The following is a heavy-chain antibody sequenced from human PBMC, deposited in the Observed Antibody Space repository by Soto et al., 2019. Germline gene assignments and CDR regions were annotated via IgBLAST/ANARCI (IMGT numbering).Heavy chain of an antibody. D-gene: IGHD4-17*01. CDR3: ARDGVYGDYRWYYYGMDV. J-gene: IGHJ6*02. CDR2: IWYDGSNK. V-gene: IGHV3-33*01. Sequence: QVQLVESGGGVVQPGRSLRLSCAASGFTFSSYGMHWVRQAPGKGLEWVAVIWYDGSNKYYADSVKGRFTISRDNSKNTMYLQMNSLRAEDTAVYYCARDGVYGDYRWYYYGMDVWGQGTTVTVSS. CDR1: GFTFSSYG.